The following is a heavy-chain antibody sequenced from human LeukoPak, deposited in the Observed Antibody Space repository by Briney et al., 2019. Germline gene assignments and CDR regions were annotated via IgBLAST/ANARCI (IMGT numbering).Heavy chain of an antibody. CDR3: AKNVVVKRYFDY. CDR1: GFTFSNHV. V-gene: IGHV3-23*01. D-gene: IGHD2-15*01. Sequence: PGGSLRHSCAASGFTFSNHVLSWGRQAPGKGLQWVSVISGSGRTTEYADSVKGRFTISRDNSKNTLSLQMNSLRVEDTAIYYCAKNVVVKRYFDYSGQGSLITVSS. J-gene: IGHJ4*02. CDR2: ISGSGRTT.